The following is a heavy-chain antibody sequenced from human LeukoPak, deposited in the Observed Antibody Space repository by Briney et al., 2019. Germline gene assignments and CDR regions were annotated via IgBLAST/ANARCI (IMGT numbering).Heavy chain of an antibody. CDR1: GFTFSSYE. D-gene: IGHD1-26*01. CDR3: ARRKWESLAVFDI. Sequence: GGSLRLSCAASGFTFSSYEMNWVRQAPGKGLEWVSYISSSGSTIYYADSVKGRFTISRDNAKNSLYLQMNSLRAEDTAVYYCARRKWESLAVFDIWGQGTMVTVSS. CDR2: ISSSGSTI. J-gene: IGHJ3*02. V-gene: IGHV3-48*03.